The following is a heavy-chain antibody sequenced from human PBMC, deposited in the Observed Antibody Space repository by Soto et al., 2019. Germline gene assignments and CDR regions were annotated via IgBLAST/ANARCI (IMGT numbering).Heavy chain of an antibody. CDR3: ARELAAAGSFDY. J-gene: IGHJ4*02. CDR2: ISTSGSAI. CDR1: GFTFSRYE. V-gene: IGHV3-48*03. D-gene: IGHD6-13*01. Sequence: GGSLRLSCAASGFTFSRYEMNWVRQAPGKGLEWISYISTSGSAIYYADSVKGRFTISRDNAKNSLYLQMNSLRAEDTAVYYCARELAAAGSFDYWGQGTLVTVSS.